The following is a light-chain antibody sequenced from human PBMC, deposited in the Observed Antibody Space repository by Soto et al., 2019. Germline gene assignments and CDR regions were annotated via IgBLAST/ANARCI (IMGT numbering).Light chain of an antibody. V-gene: IGLV2-14*01. CDR1: SSDVGGYNY. Sequence: QSALTQPASVSGSPGQSITISCTGTSSDVGGYNYVSWYQQHPGKAPKLMIYDVSNRPSGVSNRFSGSKSGNTASLTISGXXXXXXXDYYCSSYTSSSTLDVVFGGGTKVTVL. J-gene: IGLJ2*01. CDR3: SSYTSSSTLDVV. CDR2: DVS.